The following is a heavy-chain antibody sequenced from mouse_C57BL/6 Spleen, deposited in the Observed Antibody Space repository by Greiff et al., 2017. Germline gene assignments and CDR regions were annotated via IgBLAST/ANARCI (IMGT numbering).Heavy chain of an antibody. J-gene: IGHJ2*01. CDR3: ARSDYGDY. CDR1: GYTFTDYY. D-gene: IGHD2-4*01. Sequence: VQVVESGAELVRPGASVKLSCKASGYTFTDYYINWVKQRPGQGLEWIARIYPGSGNTYYNEKFKGKATLTAEKSSSTAYMQLSSLTSEDSAVYFCARSDYGDYWGQGTTLTVSS. V-gene: IGHV1-76*01. CDR2: IYPGSGNT.